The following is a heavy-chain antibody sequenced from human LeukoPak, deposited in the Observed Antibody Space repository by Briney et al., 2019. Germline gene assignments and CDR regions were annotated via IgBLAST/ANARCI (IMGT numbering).Heavy chain of an antibody. J-gene: IGHJ4*02. CDR3: ARLVVSSWYHEVLLGRDY. CDR2: MSYSGST. D-gene: IGHD6-13*01. CDR1: GGSISSSSYY. V-gene: IGHV4-39*01. Sequence: SETLSLTCTVSGGSISSSSYYWGWIRQPPGKGLEWIGTMSYSGSTYYKPSLKSRVTISVDTSKNQFSLKLSSVTAADTAVYYCARLVVSSWYHEVLLGRDYWGQGTLVTVSS.